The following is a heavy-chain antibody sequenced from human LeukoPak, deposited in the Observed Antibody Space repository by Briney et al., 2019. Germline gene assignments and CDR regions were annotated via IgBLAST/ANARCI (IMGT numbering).Heavy chain of an antibody. CDR3: ARDLGYSSSQAAYYYYYMDV. D-gene: IGHD6-13*01. Sequence: SVKVSCKASGGTFSSYAISWVRQAPGQGLEWMGGIIPIFGTANYAQKFQGRVTITTDESTSTAYMELSSLRSEDTAVYYCARDLGYSSSQAAYYYYYMDVWGKGTTVTVSS. CDR1: GGTFSSYA. V-gene: IGHV1-69*05. J-gene: IGHJ6*03. CDR2: IIPIFGTA.